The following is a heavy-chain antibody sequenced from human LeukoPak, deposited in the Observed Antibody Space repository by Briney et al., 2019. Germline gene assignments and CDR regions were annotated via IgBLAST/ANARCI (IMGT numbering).Heavy chain of an antibody. Sequence: GASVKVSCKASGGTFSSYAISGVRQAPGQGLECMGRIIPIFGIANYAQKFQGRVTITADKSTSTAYMELSSLRPADTAVYYCARDGAGGYSNYYYGMDVWGQGTTVTVSS. CDR3: ARDGAGGYSNYYYGMDV. CDR1: GGTFSSYA. J-gene: IGHJ6*02. D-gene: IGHD4-11*01. V-gene: IGHV1-69*04. CDR2: IIPIFGIA.